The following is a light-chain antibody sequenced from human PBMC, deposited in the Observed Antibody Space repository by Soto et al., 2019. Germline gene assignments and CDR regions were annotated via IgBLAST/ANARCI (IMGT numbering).Light chain of an antibody. J-gene: IGKJ1*01. CDR2: GAS. V-gene: IGKV1-39*01. CDR1: QNIRTY. Sequence: QMTQSPSSLSASVGTRVTITCRASQNIRTYLNWYQQKPGKAPSHLIYGASTLQSGVPSRFSGSGSATDFTLTITSLQPEDCATYYCQQSYTTPRTFGQGTKVEIK. CDR3: QQSYTTPRT.